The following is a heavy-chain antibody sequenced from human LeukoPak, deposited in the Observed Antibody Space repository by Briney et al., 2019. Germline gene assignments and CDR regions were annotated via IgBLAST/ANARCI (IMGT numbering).Heavy chain of an antibody. J-gene: IGHJ1*01. CDR2: IYYSGST. D-gene: IGHD6-6*01. CDR1: GGSISSYY. Sequence: SSETLSLTCTVSGGSISSYYWSWIRQPPGKGLEWIGYIYYSGSTHYNPSLKSRVTISVDTSKNRFSLKLSSVTAADTAVYYCARDDRYSSSSGYFQHWGQGTLVTVSS. V-gene: IGHV4-59*01. CDR3: ARDDRYSSSSGYFQH.